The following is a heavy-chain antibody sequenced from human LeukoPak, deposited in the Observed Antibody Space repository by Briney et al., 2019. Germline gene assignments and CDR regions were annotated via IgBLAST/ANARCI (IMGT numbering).Heavy chain of an antibody. J-gene: IGHJ4*02. CDR1: GFTFSNPW. V-gene: IGHV3-15*07. CDR3: AKTRPLDSSSWSHGDH. D-gene: IGHD6-13*01. Sequence: GGSLRLSCAASGFTFSNPWMNWVRQAPGKGLEWVGRIKSKTDGGTTDYAAPVKGRFTISRDNSKNTLYLQMNSLRAEDTAVYYCAKTRPLDSSSWSHGDHWGQGTLVTVSS. CDR2: IKSKTDGGTT.